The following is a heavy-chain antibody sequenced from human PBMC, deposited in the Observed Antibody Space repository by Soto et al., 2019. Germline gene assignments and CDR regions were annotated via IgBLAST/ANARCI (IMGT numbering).Heavy chain of an antibody. Sequence: QVQLQESGPGLVKPSETLSLTCTVSGGSISSNYWSWIRQPPGKGLEWIGYIYYSGSTNYNPSLKSRVTISVDTSKNQFSLKLSSVTAADTAVYYCARGRNWFDPWGQGTLVTVSS. CDR2: IYYSGST. CDR1: GGSISSNY. V-gene: IGHV4-59*01. CDR3: ARGRNWFDP. J-gene: IGHJ5*02.